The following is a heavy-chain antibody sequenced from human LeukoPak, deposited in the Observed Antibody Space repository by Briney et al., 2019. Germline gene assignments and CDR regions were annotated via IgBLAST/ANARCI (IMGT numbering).Heavy chain of an antibody. Sequence: GGSLRLSCAASGFTFSSYSMNWVRQAPGKGLEWVSYISSSSSTIYYADSVKGRFTISRDNAKNSLYLQMNSLRAEDTAVYYCAKESLDKYGPPGDYWGQGTLVTVSS. CDR2: ISSSSSTI. J-gene: IGHJ4*02. CDR1: GFTFSSYS. V-gene: IGHV3-48*01. D-gene: IGHD4-17*01. CDR3: AKESLDKYGPPGDY.